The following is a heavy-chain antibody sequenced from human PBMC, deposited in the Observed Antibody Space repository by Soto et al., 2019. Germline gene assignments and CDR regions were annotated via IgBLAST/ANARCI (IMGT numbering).Heavy chain of an antibody. J-gene: IGHJ4*02. V-gene: IGHV4-61*01. CDR2: VYYSGST. CDR1: GGSVSRVSYY. CDR3: AASISIFGVVPF. D-gene: IGHD3-3*01. Sequence: SETLSLTCNVSGGSVSRVSYYWSWIRQSPGKGLEWIGYVYYSGSTNYNPALKSRVTISVDTSKNQFSLKLRSVTAADTAVYYCAASISIFGVVPFWGQGTLVTVSS.